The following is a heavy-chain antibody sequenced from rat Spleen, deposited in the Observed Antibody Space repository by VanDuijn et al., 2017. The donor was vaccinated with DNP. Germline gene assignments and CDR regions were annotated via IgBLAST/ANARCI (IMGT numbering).Heavy chain of an antibody. CDR2: ITTDGGGT. CDR1: GFTFSDYY. J-gene: IGHJ2*01. CDR3: ANYNSYDGTY. D-gene: IGHD1-12*02. Sequence: EVQLVESGGGLVRPGRSLKLSCAASGFTFSDYYMAWVRQAPTKGLEWVASITTDGGGTYYPDSVKGRFTISRDNADNTVYLQMNSLRSEDTATYYCANYNSYDGTYWGQGVMVTVSS. V-gene: IGHV5S23*01.